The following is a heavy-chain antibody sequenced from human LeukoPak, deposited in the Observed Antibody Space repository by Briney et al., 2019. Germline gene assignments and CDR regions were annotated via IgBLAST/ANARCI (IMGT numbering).Heavy chain of an antibody. CDR1: GFTCSSNW. Sequence: GGPLRLSCAASGFTCSSNWMYWVRQAPAKGLVWVSYISSDGSSTNYADSVKGRFTISRDNAKNTLYVQMNSLRADDTAVYYCARGRPGNYFDYWGQGTLVTVSS. J-gene: IGHJ4*02. V-gene: IGHV3-74*01. D-gene: IGHD1-26*01. CDR2: ISSDGSST. CDR3: ARGRPGNYFDY.